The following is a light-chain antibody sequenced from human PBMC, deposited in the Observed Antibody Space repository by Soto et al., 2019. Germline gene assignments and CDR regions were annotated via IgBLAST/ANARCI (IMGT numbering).Light chain of an antibody. CDR1: SRDVGSYNL. CDR3: SSYTTSSTYV. V-gene: IGLV2-14*02. J-gene: IGLJ1*01. Sequence: QSALTQPASVSGSPGQWITISCTGTSRDVGSYNLVSWYQLHPGKAPKLVIYEVSNRPSGISNRFSGSKSDNTASLTISGLQAADEADYYCSSYTTSSTYVFGTGTKV. CDR2: EVS.